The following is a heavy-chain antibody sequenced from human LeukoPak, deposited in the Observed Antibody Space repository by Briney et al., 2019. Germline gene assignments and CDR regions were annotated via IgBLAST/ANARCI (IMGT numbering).Heavy chain of an antibody. CDR1: GYTFTSYY. J-gene: IGHJ4*02. CDR3: ARAGGIYFDY. Sequence: ASVKVSCKASGYTFTSYYIHWVRQAPGQGLEGMGIINASGGSTSYAQKFQGRVTMTRDTSARTVYMELSSLRSEDTAVYYCARAGGIYFDYWGQGTLVTVSS. CDR2: INASGGST. D-gene: IGHD3-16*01. V-gene: IGHV1-46*01.